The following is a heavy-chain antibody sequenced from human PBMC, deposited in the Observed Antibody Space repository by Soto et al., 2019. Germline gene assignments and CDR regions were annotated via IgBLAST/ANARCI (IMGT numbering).Heavy chain of an antibody. CDR2: IIPIFGTA. D-gene: IGHD5-18*01. CDR3: AREYSYGYPSQNYFDY. V-gene: IGHV1-69*06. Sequence: SVKVSCKASGGTFSSYAISWVRRAPGQGLEWMGGIIPIFGTANYAQKFQGRVTITADKSTSTAYMELSSLRSEDTAVYYCAREYSYGYPSQNYFDYWRQVPLVTVSS. CDR1: GGTFSSYA. J-gene: IGHJ4*02.